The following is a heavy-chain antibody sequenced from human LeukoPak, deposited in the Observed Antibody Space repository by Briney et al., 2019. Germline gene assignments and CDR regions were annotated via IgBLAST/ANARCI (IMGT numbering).Heavy chain of an antibody. CDR3: ARGHHSESYKADY. D-gene: IGHD3-10*01. Sequence: GGSLRLSCVASGFSFSDYYMSWIRQAPGKGLEWVSYISSSGSHTNYADSVKGRFTISRDNSKNTLYLQMNSLRAEDTAVYYCARGHHSESYKADYWGQGTLVTVSS. CDR1: GFSFSDYY. CDR2: ISSSGSHT. J-gene: IGHJ4*02. V-gene: IGHV3-11*05.